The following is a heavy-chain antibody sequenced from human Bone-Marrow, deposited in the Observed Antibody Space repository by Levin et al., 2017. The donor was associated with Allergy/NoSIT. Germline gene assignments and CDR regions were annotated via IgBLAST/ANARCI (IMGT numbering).Heavy chain of an antibody. V-gene: IGHV4-38-2*02. D-gene: IGHD5-18*01. Sequence: SETLSLTCAVSGSSISSGYYWGWIRQPPGKGLEWIGSIYHSGSTYYNPSLKSRVTISVDTSKNQFSLKLSSVTAADTAVYYCAREERSYGGYYYDGMDVWGQGTTVTVSS. J-gene: IGHJ6*02. CDR2: IYHSGST. CDR3: AREERSYGGYYYDGMDV. CDR1: GSSISSGYY.